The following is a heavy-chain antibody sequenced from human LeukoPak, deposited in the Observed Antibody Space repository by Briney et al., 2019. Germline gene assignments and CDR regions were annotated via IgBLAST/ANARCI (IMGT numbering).Heavy chain of an antibody. CDR3: AKNAYSYGYLDHSSFVDY. CDR1: GYSISSGYY. D-gene: IGHD5-18*01. CDR2: IYHSGST. J-gene: IGHJ4*02. Sequence: SETLSLTCAVSGYSISSGYYWGWIRQPPGKGLEWIGSIYHSGSTYYNPSLKSRVTISVDTSKNQFSLKLSSVTAADTAVYYCAKNAYSYGYLDHSSFVDYWGQGTLVTVSS. V-gene: IGHV4-38-2*01.